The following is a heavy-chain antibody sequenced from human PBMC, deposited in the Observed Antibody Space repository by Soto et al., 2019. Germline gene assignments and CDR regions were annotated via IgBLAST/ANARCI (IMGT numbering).Heavy chain of an antibody. CDR1: GFTFSSYG. V-gene: IGHV3-30*18. D-gene: IGHD3-22*01. CDR2: ISYDGSNK. J-gene: IGHJ4*02. Sequence: QVQLVESGGGVVQPGRSLRLSCAASGFTFSSYGMHWVRQAPGKGLEWVAVISYDGSNKYYADSVKGRFTISRDNSKNTLYLQMNSLRAEDTAVYYCAKAREYYYDSSGPPEYYFDYWGQGTLVTVSS. CDR3: AKAREYYYDSSGPPEYYFDY.